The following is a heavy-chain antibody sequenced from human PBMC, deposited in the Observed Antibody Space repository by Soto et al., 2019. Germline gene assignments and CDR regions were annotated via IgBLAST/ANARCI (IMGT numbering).Heavy chain of an antibody. J-gene: IGHJ4*02. V-gene: IGHV3-9*01. D-gene: IGHD5-18*01. CDR1: GFTFDDYA. CDR3: AKDFDLPLDTAMVTGFDY. Sequence: GGSLRLSCAASGFTFDDYAMHWVRQAPGKGLEWVSGISWNSGSIGYADSVKGRFTISRDNAKNSLYLQMNSLRAEDTALYYCAKDFDLPLDTAMVTGFDYWGQGTLVTVSS. CDR2: ISWNSGSI.